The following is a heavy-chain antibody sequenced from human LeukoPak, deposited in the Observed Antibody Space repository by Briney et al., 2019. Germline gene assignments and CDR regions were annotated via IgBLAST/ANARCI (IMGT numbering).Heavy chain of an antibody. Sequence: PSETLSLTCTVSGDSISGFHWSWIRQAPGKGLECIGYSYYTGKTNYNPSLQSRVTISVDTSKNQFSLTLSSVTAADSAVYYCARLRGDRTASLGYWGQGTLVTVSS. V-gene: IGHV4-59*08. CDR3: ARLRGDRTASLGY. D-gene: IGHD4-17*01. J-gene: IGHJ4*02. CDR1: GDSISGFH. CDR2: SYYTGKT.